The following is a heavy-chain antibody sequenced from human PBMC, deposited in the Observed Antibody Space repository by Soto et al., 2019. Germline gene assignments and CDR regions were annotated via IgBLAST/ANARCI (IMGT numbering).Heavy chain of an antibody. CDR1: GGSISSYY. CDR3: ARAGAATLSDY. CDR2: IYYSGSA. V-gene: IGHV4-59*01. D-gene: IGHD2-15*01. J-gene: IGHJ4*02. Sequence: PSETLSLTCAVSGGSISSYYCSWIRQPPGKGLEWIGYIYYSGSANYNPSLKGRVTISVDTSKNQFSLKLSSVTAADTAVYYCARAGAATLSDYWGQGTLVTVSS.